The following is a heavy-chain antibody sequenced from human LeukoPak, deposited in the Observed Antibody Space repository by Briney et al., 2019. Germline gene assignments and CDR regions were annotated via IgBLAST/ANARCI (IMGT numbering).Heavy chain of an antibody. D-gene: IGHD3-10*01. CDR1: GGSISDYY. Sequence: SETLSLTCTVSGGSISDYYWSWIRQSPGKGLEWIGYIYYSGTTNYNPSLKSRVTISVDTSKNQFSLKLSSVTAADTAVYYCARGSGSGVDYWGQGTLVTVSS. CDR3: ARGSGSGVDY. V-gene: IGHV4-59*01. J-gene: IGHJ4*02. CDR2: IYYSGTT.